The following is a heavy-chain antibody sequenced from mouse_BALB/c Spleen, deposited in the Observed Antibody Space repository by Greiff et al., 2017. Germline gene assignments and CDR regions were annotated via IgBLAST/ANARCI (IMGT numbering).Heavy chain of an antibody. CDR3: ARHHYYGSSNWYFDV. J-gene: IGHJ1*01. Sequence: EVQGVESGGGLVQPGGSLKLSCAASGFTFSSYTMSWVRQTPEKRLEWVAYISNGGGSTYYPDTVKGRFTISRDNAKNTLYLQMSSLKSEDTAMYYCARHHYYGSSNWYFDVWGAGTTVTVSS. D-gene: IGHD1-1*01. V-gene: IGHV5-12-2*01. CDR1: GFTFSSYT. CDR2: ISNGGGST.